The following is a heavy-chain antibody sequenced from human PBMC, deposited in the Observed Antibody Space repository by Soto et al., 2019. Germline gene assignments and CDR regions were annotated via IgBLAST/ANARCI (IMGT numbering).Heavy chain of an antibody. J-gene: IGHJ4*02. D-gene: IGHD3-10*01. CDR2: ISYDGSNK. Sequence: GGSLRLSCAASGFTFSSYGMHWVRQAPGKGLEWVAVISYDGSNKYYADYVKGRFTISRDNSKNTLYLQMNSLRAEDTAVYYCARATGADKEDYWGQGTLVTVSS. CDR1: GFTFSSYG. V-gene: IGHV3-30*03. CDR3: ARATGADKEDY.